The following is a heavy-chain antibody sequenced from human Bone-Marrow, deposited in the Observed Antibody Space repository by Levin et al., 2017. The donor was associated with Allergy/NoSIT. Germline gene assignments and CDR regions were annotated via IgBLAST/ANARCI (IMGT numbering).Heavy chain of an antibody. CDR3: ARNPDTKWHWID. J-gene: IGHJ4*02. CDR2: INPHSGAA. Sequence: PGGSLRLSCRASGYTFTGYFIHWVRQAPGQGLEWMGWINPHSGAADYAQKFQGRVTLTRDTSISTAYMELTRLMSDDTAIYYCARNPDTKWHWIDWGQGALVTVSS. V-gene: IGHV1-2*02. D-gene: IGHD1-1*01. CDR1: GYTFTGYF.